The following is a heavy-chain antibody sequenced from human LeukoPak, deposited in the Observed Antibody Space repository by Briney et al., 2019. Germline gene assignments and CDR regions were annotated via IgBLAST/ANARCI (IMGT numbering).Heavy chain of an antibody. Sequence: GGSLRLSCAASGFTFSSYAMSWVRQAPGKGLEWVSAIIGSGGSTYYADSVKGRFTISRDNSKNTLYLQMNSLRAEDTAVYYCAKVGYCSSTSCSKGHYYYYYYGMDVWGQGTTVTVSS. CDR1: GFTFSSYA. CDR2: IIGSGGST. J-gene: IGHJ6*02. CDR3: AKVGYCSSTSCSKGHYYYYYYGMDV. V-gene: IGHV3-23*01. D-gene: IGHD2-2*03.